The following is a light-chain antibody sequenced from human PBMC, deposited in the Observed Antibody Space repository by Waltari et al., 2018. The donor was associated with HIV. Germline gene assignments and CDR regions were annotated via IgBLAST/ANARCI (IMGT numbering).Light chain of an antibody. CDR1: SSDVGSYNL. V-gene: IGLV2-23*02. J-gene: IGLJ2*01. CDR3: CSYAGSSTSV. Sequence: QSALTQPASVSGSPGQSITISCTGTSSDVGSYNLVSWYQQHPGKAPKLMIYEVSKLPSGVSNRFSGSKSGNTASLTISGLQAEDEADYYCCSYAGSSTSVFGGGTKLTVL. CDR2: EVS.